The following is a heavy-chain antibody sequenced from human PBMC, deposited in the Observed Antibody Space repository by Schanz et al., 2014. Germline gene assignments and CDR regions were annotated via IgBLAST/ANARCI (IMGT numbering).Heavy chain of an antibody. CDR1: GYTFTTYY. CDR3: ARGGYSSGWYDRDIAHFDY. J-gene: IGHJ4*02. D-gene: IGHD6-19*01. CDR2: ISPSGGST. V-gene: IGHV1-46*01. Sequence: QVQLVQSGAEVKKPGASVKVSCKASGYTFTTYYMLWVRQAPGQGLEWMGMISPSGGSTTYAQKFQGRVTMTRDTSTSTVYMELRSLRSDDTAVYYCARGGYSSGWYDRDIAHFDYWGQGTLVTVSS.